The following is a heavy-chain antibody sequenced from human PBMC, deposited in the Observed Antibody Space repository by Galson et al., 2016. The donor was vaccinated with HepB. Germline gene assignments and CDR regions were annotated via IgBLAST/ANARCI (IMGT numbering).Heavy chain of an antibody. CDR2: ISASGRTV. CDR3: SRMAQTPLAATSGRHYLDL. Sequence: SLRLSCAASGLTLRTHGVHWVRLAPGKGMEWISFISASGRTVTYADFVRLRITIARDTSRNTVSLQMNSLTSDDSAIYYCSRMAQTPLAATSGRHYLDLWGPGSLVTVSS. D-gene: IGHD2-15*01. J-gene: IGHJ4*02. CDR1: GLTLRTHG. V-gene: IGHV3-30*03.